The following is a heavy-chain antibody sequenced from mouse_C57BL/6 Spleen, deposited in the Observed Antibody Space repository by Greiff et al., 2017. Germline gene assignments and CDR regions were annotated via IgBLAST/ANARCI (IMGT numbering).Heavy chain of an antibody. D-gene: IGHD2-5*01. Sequence: VQLQQPGAELVRPGSSVKLSCKASGYTFTSYWMHWVKQRPIQGLEWIGNIDPSDSETHYNQKFKDKATLTVAKSSSTAYMQLSSLTSEDSAVYYCARWGPYYSNYGWAMDYWGQGTSVTVSS. V-gene: IGHV1-52*01. CDR1: GYTFTSYW. J-gene: IGHJ4*01. CDR3: ARWGPYYSNYGWAMDY. CDR2: IDPSDSET.